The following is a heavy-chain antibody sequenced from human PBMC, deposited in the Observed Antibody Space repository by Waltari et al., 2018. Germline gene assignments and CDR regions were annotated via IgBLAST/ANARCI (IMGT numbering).Heavy chain of an antibody. J-gene: IGHJ4*02. Sequence: QVQLVQSGAEVKKPGASVKVSCKVSGYTLTDLSMHWGRQAHGQGLEWMGGFDPEDGETIYAQNFQGRVTMSEDTSTDTAYMELSSLRSEDTAVYYCATRIAYYYDSSGYYFNYWGQGSLVTVSS. CDR2: FDPEDGET. CDR1: GYTLTDLS. V-gene: IGHV1-24*01. CDR3: ATRIAYYYDSSGYYFNY. D-gene: IGHD3-22*01.